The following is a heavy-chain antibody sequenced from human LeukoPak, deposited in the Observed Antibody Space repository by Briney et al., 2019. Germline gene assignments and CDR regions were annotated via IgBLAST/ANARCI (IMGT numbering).Heavy chain of an antibody. CDR1: GGSVSSGSYY. Sequence: SETLSLTCTVSGGSVSSGSYYWSWIRQPPGKGPEWIGYIYYSGGTNYNPSLKSRVTISVDTSKNQFSLKLSSVTAADTAVYYCARDSGHCSGGSCPAWGMDVWGKGTTVTVSS. CDR2: IYYSGGT. CDR3: ARDSGHCSGGSCPAWGMDV. D-gene: IGHD2-15*01. J-gene: IGHJ6*04. V-gene: IGHV4-61*01.